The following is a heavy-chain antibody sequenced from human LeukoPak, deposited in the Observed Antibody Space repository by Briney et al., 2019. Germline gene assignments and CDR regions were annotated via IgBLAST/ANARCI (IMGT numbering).Heavy chain of an antibody. CDR3: AKEGFYGVVEYYFDS. J-gene: IGHJ4*02. Sequence: GGSLRLSWAAFGFTFSYYGMSWVRQAPGKGLEWVSAMSGSAGDNYYEDAVIGGFTISSDNPNNTLCLQMNSLRAEDTAVYYCAKEGFYGVVEYYFDSWGQGALVTVSS. D-gene: IGHD4-17*01. CDR2: MSGSAGDN. V-gene: IGHV3-23*01. CDR1: GFTFSYYG.